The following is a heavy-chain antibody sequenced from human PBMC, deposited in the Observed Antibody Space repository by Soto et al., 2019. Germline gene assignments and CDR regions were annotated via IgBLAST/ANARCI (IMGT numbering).Heavy chain of an antibody. CDR1: GGSFSGYY. Sequence: KPSETLSLTCAVYGGSFSGYYWSWIRQPPGKGLEWIGEINHSGSTNYNPSLKSRVTISVDTSKNQFSLKLSSVTAADTAVYYCARGQDIVVVPQDSLHDYYMDVWGKGTTVTVSS. CDR3: ARGQDIVVVPQDSLHDYYMDV. J-gene: IGHJ6*03. V-gene: IGHV4-34*01. D-gene: IGHD2-2*01. CDR2: INHSGST.